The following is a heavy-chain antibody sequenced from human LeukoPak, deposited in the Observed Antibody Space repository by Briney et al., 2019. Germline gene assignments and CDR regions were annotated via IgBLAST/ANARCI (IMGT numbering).Heavy chain of an antibody. Sequence: GGSLRLSCVVSEFTFNNYAMSWVRQAPGKGLEWVSGISDSGGITVYADSVRGRFTISRDNYKNTLYLQMNSLRAEDTAVYYCAKDAQGGSGSYSWGTFDYWGQGTLATVSS. J-gene: IGHJ4*02. D-gene: IGHD3-10*01. CDR3: AKDAQGGSGSYSWGTFDY. CDR2: ISDSGGIT. V-gene: IGHV3-23*01. CDR1: EFTFNNYA.